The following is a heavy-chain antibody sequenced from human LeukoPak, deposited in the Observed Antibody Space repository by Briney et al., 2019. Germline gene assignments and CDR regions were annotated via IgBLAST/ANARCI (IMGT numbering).Heavy chain of an antibody. CDR3: ARDLSAVAARYLQH. CDR2: INPNSGST. Sequence: GASVKVSCKASGYTFTGYYLHWVRQAPGQGLEWMGWINPNSGSTNYAQKFQGRVTMTRDTSINTAYMEVSSLISDDTAVYFCARDLSAVAARYLQHWGQGTLVTVSS. CDR1: GYTFTGYY. D-gene: IGHD6-19*01. J-gene: IGHJ1*01. V-gene: IGHV1-2*02.